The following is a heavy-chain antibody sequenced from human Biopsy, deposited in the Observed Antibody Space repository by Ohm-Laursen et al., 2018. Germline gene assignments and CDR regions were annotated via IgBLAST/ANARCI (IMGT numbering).Heavy chain of an antibody. CDR2: IYYSGTT. D-gene: IGHD2/OR15-2a*01. CDR1: GGSISSYY. CDR3: ARATNSTGWPYYYFYGMDV. J-gene: IGHJ6*02. V-gene: IGHV4-59*01. Sequence: SETLSLTCTVSGGSISSYYWNWIRQPPGKGLGWIGYIYYSGTTDYSPSLKSRVTISIDKSKNQFFLKLNSVTAADTAVYYCARATNSTGWPYYYFYGMDVWGQGTTVTVSS.